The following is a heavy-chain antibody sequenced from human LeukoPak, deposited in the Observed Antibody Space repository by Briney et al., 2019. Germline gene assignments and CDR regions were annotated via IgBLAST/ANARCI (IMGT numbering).Heavy chain of an antibody. D-gene: IGHD2-8*01. J-gene: IGHJ4*02. V-gene: IGHV6-1*01. CDR1: GDSVSSKSAA. CDR2: TYYRYKWHS. Sequence: SQTLSLTCAISGDSVSSKSAAWNWIRQSPSRGLEWLGRTYYRYKWHSDYTVSVKSRISINPDTSRNQFSLQLSSVTPEDTAVYYCARMVGVDPDYWGQGTQVTVSS. CDR3: ARMVGVDPDY.